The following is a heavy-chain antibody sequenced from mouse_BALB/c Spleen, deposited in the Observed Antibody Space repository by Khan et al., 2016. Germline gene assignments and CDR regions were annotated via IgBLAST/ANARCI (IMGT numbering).Heavy chain of an antibody. J-gene: IGHJ2*01. V-gene: IGHV1-54*01. CDR2: INPGSGGS. Sequence: QMQLKQSGAELVRPGTSVKVSCKASGYAFTNYLIEWVKQRPGQGLEWIGVINPGSGGSNYNEKFKGKATLTADKSSSTAYMQLSSLTSDDSAVYFCARKGFYGNYVYYFDYWGQGTTLTVSS. D-gene: IGHD2-1*01. CDR3: ARKGFYGNYVYYFDY. CDR1: GYAFTNYL.